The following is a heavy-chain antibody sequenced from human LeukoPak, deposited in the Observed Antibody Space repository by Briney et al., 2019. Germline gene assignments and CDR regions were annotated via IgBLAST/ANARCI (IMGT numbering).Heavy chain of an antibody. J-gene: IGHJ6*03. D-gene: IGHD5-18*01. CDR1: GGSFSGYY. V-gene: IGHV4-34*01. Sequence: PSETLSLTCAVYGGSFSGYYWSWIRQPPGKGLEWIGEINHSGSTNYNPSLKGRVTISVDTSKNQFSLKLSSVTAADTAVYYCARDTAMAWGYYYYMDVWGKGTTVSVSS. CDR2: INHSGST. CDR3: ARDTAMAWGYYYYMDV.